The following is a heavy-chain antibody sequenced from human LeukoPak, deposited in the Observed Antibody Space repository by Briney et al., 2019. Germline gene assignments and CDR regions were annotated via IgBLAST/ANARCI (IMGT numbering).Heavy chain of an antibody. J-gene: IGHJ3*02. CDR2: ISSSGSTI. CDR1: GFTFSSYE. Sequence: GGSLRLSCAASGFTFSSYEMNWVRQAPGKGLEWVSYISSSGSTIYYADSVKGRFTISRDKAKNSLYLQMKSLRAEDTAVYYCARTYIVVVTANAFDIWGQGTMVTVSS. CDR3: ARTYIVVVTANAFDI. V-gene: IGHV3-48*03. D-gene: IGHD2-21*02.